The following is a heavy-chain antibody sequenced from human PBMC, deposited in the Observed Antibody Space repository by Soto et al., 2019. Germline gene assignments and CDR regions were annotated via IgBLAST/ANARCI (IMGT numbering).Heavy chain of an antibody. D-gene: IGHD3-3*01. Sequence: GASVKVSCKASGGTFSSYAIGWVRQAPGQGLEWMGGIIPIFGTANYAQKFQGRVTITADESTSTAYMELSSLRSEDTAVYYCAIRVALALYYYYGMDVWGQGTTVTVSS. CDR1: GGTFSSYA. V-gene: IGHV1-69*13. J-gene: IGHJ6*02. CDR2: IIPIFGTA. CDR3: AIRVALALYYYYGMDV.